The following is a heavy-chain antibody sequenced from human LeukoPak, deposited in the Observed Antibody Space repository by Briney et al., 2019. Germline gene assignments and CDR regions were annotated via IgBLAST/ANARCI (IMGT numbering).Heavy chain of an antibody. Sequence: PSETLSLTCAVSGGSISSGGYSWSWIRQPPGKGLEWIGYIYHSGSTYYNPSLKSRVTISVDRSKNQFSLKLSSVTAADTAVYYCARGEGDYGDYYDAFDIWGQGTMVTVSS. CDR3: ARGEGDYGDYYDAFDI. CDR2: IYHSGST. J-gene: IGHJ3*02. CDR1: GGSISSGGYS. D-gene: IGHD4-17*01. V-gene: IGHV4-30-2*01.